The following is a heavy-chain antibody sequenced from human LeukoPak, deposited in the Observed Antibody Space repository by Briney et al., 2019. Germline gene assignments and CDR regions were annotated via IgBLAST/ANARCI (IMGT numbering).Heavy chain of an antibody. D-gene: IGHD4-17*01. CDR2: ISSSSSYI. J-gene: IGHJ4*02. Sequence: GGSLRLSCAASGFTFSSYSMNWVRQAPGKGLEWVSSISSSSSYIYYADSVKGRFTISRDNAKNSLYLQVNSLRAEDTAVYYCARDRNGDYVPMVDYWGQGTLVTVSS. CDR3: ARDRNGDYVPMVDY. V-gene: IGHV3-21*01. CDR1: GFTFSSYS.